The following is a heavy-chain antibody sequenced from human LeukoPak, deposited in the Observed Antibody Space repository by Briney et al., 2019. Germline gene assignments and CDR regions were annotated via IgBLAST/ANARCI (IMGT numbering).Heavy chain of an antibody. V-gene: IGHV4-39*07. CDR2: IHYSGST. D-gene: IGHD3-10*01. J-gene: IGHJ4*02. CDR1: GGSISGSSYY. Sequence: SETLSLTCTVSGGSISGSSYYWGWIRQPPGKGLEWIGCIHYSGSTYYNPSLKSRVTISVDTSKNQFSLKVSSVTAADTAIYYCARDTILSGSPLDHWGQGILVTVSP. CDR3: ARDTILSGSPLDH.